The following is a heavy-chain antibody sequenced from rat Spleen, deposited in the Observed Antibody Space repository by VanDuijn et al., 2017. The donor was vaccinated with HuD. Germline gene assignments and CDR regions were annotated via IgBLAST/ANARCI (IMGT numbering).Heavy chain of an antibody. CDR2: IWNTGGT. D-gene: IGHD1-2*01. J-gene: IGHJ4*01. V-gene: IGHV2-41*01. CDR1: GFSLISYA. Sequence: QVQLKESGPGLVQSSQTLSLSCTVSGFSLISYAVNWVRQPPGKGLEWMGVIWNTGGTRYNSALKSRLSISKDTSKSQVFLKMNSLQTEDTATYYCAREGDSSPMDAWGQGASVTVSS. CDR3: AREGDSSPMDA.